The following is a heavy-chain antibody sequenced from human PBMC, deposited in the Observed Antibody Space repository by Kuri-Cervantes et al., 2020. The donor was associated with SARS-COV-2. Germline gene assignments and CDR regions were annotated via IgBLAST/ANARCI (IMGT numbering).Heavy chain of an antibody. Sequence: GGSLRPPCAASGFTFSNYAVSWVRQAPGKGLEWFSLISGSGGSTYYADSVKGRFTISRDNSKNTLYLQMSSLRAEDTAVYYCAKDLGHYGSGSDAFGYWGQGTLVTVSS. CDR3: AKDLGHYGSGSDAFGY. CDR1: GFTFSNYA. D-gene: IGHD3-10*01. V-gene: IGHV3-23*01. CDR2: ISGSGGST. J-gene: IGHJ4*02.